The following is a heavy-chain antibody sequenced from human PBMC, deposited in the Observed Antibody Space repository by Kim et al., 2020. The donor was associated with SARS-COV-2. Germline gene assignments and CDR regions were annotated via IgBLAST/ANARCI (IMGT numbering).Heavy chain of an antibody. CDR1: GYTFTSYD. V-gene: IGHV1-8*01. CDR3: ARGGYCSGGSCYTRGPLYYYYGMDV. J-gene: IGHJ6*02. CDR2: MNPNSGNT. Sequence: ASVKVSCKASGYTFTSYDINWVRQATGQGLEWMGWMNPNSGNTGYAQKFQGRVTMTRNTSISTAYMELSSLRSEDTAVYYCARGGYCSGGSCYTRGPLYYYYGMDVWGQGTTVTVSS. D-gene: IGHD2-15*01.